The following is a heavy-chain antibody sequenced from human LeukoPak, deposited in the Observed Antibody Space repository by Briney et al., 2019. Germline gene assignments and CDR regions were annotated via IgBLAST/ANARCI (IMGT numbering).Heavy chain of an antibody. Sequence: KPGGSLRLPCAASGFTFSDYYMSWIRQAPGKGLEWVSYISSSGDTIYYADSVRGRFTISRDNARNSLYLQMNSLRAEDTAVYYCARVNTYYYDSSPSWGQGTLVTVSS. J-gene: IGHJ4*02. CDR1: GFTFSDYY. D-gene: IGHD3-22*01. V-gene: IGHV3-11*04. CDR3: ARVNTYYYDSSPS. CDR2: ISSSGDTI.